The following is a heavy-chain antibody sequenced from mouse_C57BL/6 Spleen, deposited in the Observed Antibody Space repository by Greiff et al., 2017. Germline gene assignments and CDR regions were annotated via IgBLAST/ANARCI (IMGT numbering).Heavy chain of an antibody. D-gene: IGHD2-4*01. Sequence: EVQLQQSGPELVKPGASEKISCKASGYSFTDYNMNWVKQSNGKSLEWIGVINPNYGTTSYNQKFKGKATLTVDQSSSTAYMQLNSLTSEDSAVYYCASPIYYDYDGWYFDVWGTGTTVTVSS. CDR1: GYSFTDYN. CDR3: ASPIYYDYDGWYFDV. V-gene: IGHV1-39*01. J-gene: IGHJ1*03. CDR2: INPNYGTT.